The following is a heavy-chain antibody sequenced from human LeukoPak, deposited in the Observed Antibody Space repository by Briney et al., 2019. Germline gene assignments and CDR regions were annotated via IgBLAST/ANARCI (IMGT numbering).Heavy chain of an antibody. CDR1: GYTFSSYG. V-gene: IGHV1-18*01. CDR3: APVSLGSGSYSNPKWFDP. Sequence: ASVKVSCKASGYTFSSYGISWVRQAPGQGLEWVAWISADSGNTNYAENVQGRVTMSEDKSTDTAYMQLNSLRPEDTAVYYCAPVSLGSGSYSNPKWFDPWGPGTLVTVSS. D-gene: IGHD3-10*01. J-gene: IGHJ5*02. CDR2: ISADSGNT.